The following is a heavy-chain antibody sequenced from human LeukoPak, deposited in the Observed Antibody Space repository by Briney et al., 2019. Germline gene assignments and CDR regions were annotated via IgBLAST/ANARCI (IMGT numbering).Heavy chain of an antibody. J-gene: IGHJ5*02. CDR3: ARDNRITIFGVVTENWFDP. CDR2: INSDGSST. CDR1: GFTFSSYG. Sequence: GGSLRLSCAASGFTFSSYGMHWVRQAPGKGLVWVSRINSDGSSTSYADSVKGRFTISRDNAKNTLYLQMNSLRAEDTAVYYCARDNRITIFGVVTENWFDPWGQGTLVTVSS. V-gene: IGHV3-74*01. D-gene: IGHD3-3*01.